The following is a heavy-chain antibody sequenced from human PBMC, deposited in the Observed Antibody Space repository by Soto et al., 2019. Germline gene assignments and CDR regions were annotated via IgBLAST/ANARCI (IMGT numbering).Heavy chain of an antibody. Sequence: GSGPTLVNPTQTLTLTCSFSGFSLSVYGVRVIWFRQPPGETLEWLALIHWNDDKRYSPYLKSRLTITKDTSKNQVVLTLTNLDPLDTGTYFCAHTKDSSGFLTSWRQRILVTVSS. J-gene: IGHJ5*02. CDR1: GFSLSVYGVR. V-gene: IGHV2-5*01. D-gene: IGHD3-22*01. CDR2: IHWNDDK. CDR3: AHTKDSSGFLTS.